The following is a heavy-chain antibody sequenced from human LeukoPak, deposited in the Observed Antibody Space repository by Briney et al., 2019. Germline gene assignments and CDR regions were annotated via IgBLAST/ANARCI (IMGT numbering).Heavy chain of an antibody. CDR2: IKQDGSEK. CDR1: GFTFSSYW. Sequence: GGSLRLSCAASGFTFSSYWMNWVRQAPGKGLEWVANIKQDGSEKYYVDSVKGRFTISRDNAKNSVYSQMNSLRAEDTAVYYCARVRGYDTRDLDYWGQGTLVTVSS. J-gene: IGHJ4*02. CDR3: ARVRGYDTRDLDY. V-gene: IGHV3-7*01. D-gene: IGHD5-12*01.